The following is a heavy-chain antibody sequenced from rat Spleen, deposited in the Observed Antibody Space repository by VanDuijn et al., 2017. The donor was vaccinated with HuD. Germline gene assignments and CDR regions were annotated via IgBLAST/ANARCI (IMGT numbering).Heavy chain of an antibody. J-gene: IGHJ2*01. CDR2: ISYDGSST. D-gene: IGHD4-1*01. CDR1: GLSFSNYD. CDR3: ARKRGDY. V-gene: IGHV5-29*01. Sequence: EVQLVESGGGLVQPGRSLKLSCVASGLSFSNYDMAWVRQAPTKGLEWVASISYDGSSTYYRDSVKGRFTVSRDNAKSTLYLQMDSLRSEDTATYYCARKRGDYWGQGVMVTVSS.